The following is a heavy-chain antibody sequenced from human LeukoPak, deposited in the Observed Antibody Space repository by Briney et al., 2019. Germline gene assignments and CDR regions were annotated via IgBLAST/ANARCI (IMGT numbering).Heavy chain of an antibody. Sequence: VASVKVSCKASGYSFNGYYMHWVRQAPGQGLEWMGIINPSGGSTSYAQKFQGRVTMTRDMSTSTVYMELSSLRSEDTAVYYCARDLQYYDSSGLFDYWGQGTLVTVSS. CDR1: GYSFNGYY. CDR2: INPSGGST. D-gene: IGHD3-22*01. CDR3: ARDLQYYDSSGLFDY. V-gene: IGHV1-46*02. J-gene: IGHJ4*02.